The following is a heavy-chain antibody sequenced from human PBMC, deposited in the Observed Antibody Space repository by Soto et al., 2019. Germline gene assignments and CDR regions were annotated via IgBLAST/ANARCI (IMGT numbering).Heavy chain of an antibody. D-gene: IGHD5-12*01. V-gene: IGHV1-69*15. CDR2: IIPIFGSA. Sequence: QVQLVXSXAXXKXPXSSVXVSCKASGGTFSNYAITWVRQAPXXGLEWLGRIIPIFGSANYAQKFQGRVTITADESTTTAYMELSSLRSDDTAVYYCAKDGGKDGYFGNWFDPWGQGTLVTVSS. J-gene: IGHJ5*02. CDR1: GGTFSNYA. CDR3: AKDGGKDGYFGNWFDP.